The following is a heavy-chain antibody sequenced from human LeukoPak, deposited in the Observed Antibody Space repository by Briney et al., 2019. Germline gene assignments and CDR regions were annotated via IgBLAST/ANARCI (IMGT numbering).Heavy chain of an antibody. J-gene: IGHJ4*02. CDR1: GFPVSDSA. V-gene: IGHV3-73*01. CDR3: TRFSDYDARNDY. D-gene: IGHD4-17*01. Sequence: GGSLRLSCAASGFPVSDSAMHWVRQASGKGLEWVGRIRSKTNSYATAYAASVKGRFTISRDDSKNTAYLQMNSLKTEDTAVYYCTRFSDYDARNDYWGQGTLVTVSS. CDR2: IRSKTNSYAT.